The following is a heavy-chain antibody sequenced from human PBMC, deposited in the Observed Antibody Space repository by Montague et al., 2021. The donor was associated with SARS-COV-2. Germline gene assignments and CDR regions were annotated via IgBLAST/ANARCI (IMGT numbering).Heavy chain of an antibody. Sequence: SETLSLTCAAYGGSFSGYYWSWIRQPPGKGLEWIGEINHSGSTNYNPSLKSRVTISVDTSKNQFSLKLSSVTAADTAVYYCARFYRVLPAASFDYWGQGTLVTVSS. CDR1: GGSFSGYY. CDR2: INHSGST. D-gene: IGHD2-2*01. J-gene: IGHJ4*02. CDR3: ARFYRVLPAASFDY. V-gene: IGHV4-34*01.